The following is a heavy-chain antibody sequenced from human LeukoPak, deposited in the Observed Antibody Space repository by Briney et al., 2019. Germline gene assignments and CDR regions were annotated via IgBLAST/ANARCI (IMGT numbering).Heavy chain of an antibody. CDR2: IYSGGST. J-gene: IGHJ4*02. CDR1: GFTVSSNY. D-gene: IGHD6-13*01. CDR3: AKDLYSSSWSTIDY. V-gene: IGHV3-53*01. Sequence: GGSLRLSCAASGFTVSSNYMSWVRQAPGKGLEWVSVIYSGGSTYYADSVKGRFTISRDNSKNTLYLQMNSLRAEDTAVYYCAKDLYSSSWSTIDYWGQGTLVTVSS.